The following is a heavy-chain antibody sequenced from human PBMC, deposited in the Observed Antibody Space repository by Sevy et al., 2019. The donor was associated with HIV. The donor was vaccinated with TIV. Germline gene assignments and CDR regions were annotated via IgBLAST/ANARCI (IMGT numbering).Heavy chain of an antibody. V-gene: IGHV1-69*13. Sequence: ASVKVSCKASGGTFSSYAISWVRQAPGQGLEWMGGIIPIFGTANYAQKFQGRVTITADESTSTAYMELSSLRSEDTAVYYCASESYGSGSYYNSFDYSGQRTLVTVSS. J-gene: IGHJ4*02. D-gene: IGHD3-10*01. CDR1: GGTFSSYA. CDR3: ASESYGSGSYYNSFDY. CDR2: IIPIFGTA.